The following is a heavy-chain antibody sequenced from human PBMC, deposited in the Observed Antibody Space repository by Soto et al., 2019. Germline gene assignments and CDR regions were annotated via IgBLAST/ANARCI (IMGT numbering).Heavy chain of an antibody. J-gene: IGHJ3*02. D-gene: IGHD7-27*01. CDR2: ISGTGGST. Sequence: GGSLRLSCAASGFTFNKYALNWVRQAPGKGLEWVSSISGTGGSTFYAGCAKGRFTISRDNSKNTLFLQMTGLRAEDTAVYYCGKGNSKWGTGDAFDIWGQGTMVTVSS. CDR3: GKGNSKWGTGDAFDI. CDR1: GFTFNKYA. V-gene: IGHV3-23*01.